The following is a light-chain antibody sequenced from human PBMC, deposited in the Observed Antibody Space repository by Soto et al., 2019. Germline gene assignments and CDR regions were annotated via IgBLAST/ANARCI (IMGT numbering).Light chain of an antibody. CDR2: AAS. CDR3: QQSYSTPPWT. V-gene: IGKV1-39*01. J-gene: IGKJ1*01. CDR1: QSIVTY. Sequence: DIQMTQYPSSLSASVGDRVTITCRASQSIVTYLNWYLQKPGKAPKLLIYAASNLQSGVPSRFSGSGSGTDFTLTISSLQPEDFATYFCQQSYSTPPWTFGQGSKADIK.